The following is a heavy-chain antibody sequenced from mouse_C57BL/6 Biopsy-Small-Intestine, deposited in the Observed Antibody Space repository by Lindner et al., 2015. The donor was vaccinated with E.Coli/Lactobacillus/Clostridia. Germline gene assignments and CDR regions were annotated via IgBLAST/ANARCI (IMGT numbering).Heavy chain of an antibody. CDR1: GYTFTDYN. J-gene: IGHJ2*01. CDR3: VSWGFDFDY. V-gene: IGHV1-22*01. Sequence: VQLQESGPELVKPGASMKMSCKASGYTFTDYNMYWVKQSHGKSLEWVGYINPNNGGTTYNQKFKGKASLTVNKSSSTAYMELRSLTSEDSAVYYCVSWGFDFDYWGQGTTLTVSS. CDR2: INPNNGGT.